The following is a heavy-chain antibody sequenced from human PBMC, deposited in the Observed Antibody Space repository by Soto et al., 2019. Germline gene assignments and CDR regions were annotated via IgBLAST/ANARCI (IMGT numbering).Heavy chain of an antibody. Sequence: QVQLVQSGAEVKKPGASVKVSCKASGYSFTSFPIHWLRQAPGQGLECMGWINAANGYTRYSQKFQGRVTITRDTSATTAYMDLSSLTSEDTAVYYCARGGGLDDWGQGTLITVSS. CDR3: ARGGGLDD. D-gene: IGHD3-10*01. V-gene: IGHV1-3*01. CDR1: GYSFTSFP. CDR2: INAANGYT. J-gene: IGHJ4*02.